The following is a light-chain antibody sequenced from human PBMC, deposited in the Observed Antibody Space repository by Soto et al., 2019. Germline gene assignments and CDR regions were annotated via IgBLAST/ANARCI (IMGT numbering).Light chain of an antibody. CDR2: AAF. J-gene: IGKJ1*01. Sequence: DIVLTQSPGTLSLSPGERATLSCRASQNVYSNYLAWYQQKPGHAPRLLIYAAFVRATGIPDRFSGSGSGTDFTLTISGLEPEDFAVYYCQQYDSSPRTFGRGTKVDIK. CDR1: QNVYSNY. CDR3: QQYDSSPRT. V-gene: IGKV3-20*01.